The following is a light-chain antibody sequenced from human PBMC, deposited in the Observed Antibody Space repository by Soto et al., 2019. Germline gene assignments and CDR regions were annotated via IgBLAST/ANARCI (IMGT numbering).Light chain of an antibody. V-gene: IGKV3-20*01. J-gene: IGKJ4*01. CDR1: QSVSSSY. CDR3: QHYGSSPRLLT. CDR2: GAS. Sequence: EIVLTQSPGTLSLSPGERATLSCRASQSVSSSYLAWYQQKPGQPPRLLIYGASSRATGIPDTFSGSGSGTDFTLTISRLEPEDFAVYYCQHYGSSPRLLTFGGGTKVDIK.